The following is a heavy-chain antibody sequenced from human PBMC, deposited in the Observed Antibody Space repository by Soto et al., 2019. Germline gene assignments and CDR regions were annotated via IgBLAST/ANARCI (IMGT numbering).Heavy chain of an antibody. CDR1: GLTFRNDW. J-gene: IGHJ5*02. D-gene: IGHD4-17*01. CDR3: AVYGYGVSAAAS. CDR2: INQDGSER. Sequence: PGGSLRLSCAGSGLTFRNDWVSWVRQAPGKGLEWGANINQDGSERYYVASVRGRFTISRDNVENSLYLQLNSLRPEDTAVYYCAVYGYGVSAAASWGQGTLVTVSS. V-gene: IGHV3-7*03.